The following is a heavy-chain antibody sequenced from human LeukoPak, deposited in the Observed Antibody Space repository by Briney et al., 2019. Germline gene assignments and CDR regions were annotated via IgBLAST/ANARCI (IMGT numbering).Heavy chain of an antibody. D-gene: IGHD6-19*01. CDR2: IYYSGST. Sequence: PSETLSLTCTVSGGSISSSYWTWVRQPPGKGLEWIGCIYYSGSTNYNPSLKSRVTISVDTSKNQFSLHLSSVPAADTAVYYCARHYSGGPQYFDYWGQRTLVTVSS. J-gene: IGHJ4*02. CDR1: GGSISSSY. CDR3: ARHYSGGPQYFDY. V-gene: IGHV4-59*08.